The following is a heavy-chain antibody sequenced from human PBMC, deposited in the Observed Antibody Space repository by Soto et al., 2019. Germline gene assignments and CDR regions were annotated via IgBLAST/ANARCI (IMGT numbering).Heavy chain of an antibody. J-gene: IGHJ5*02. CDR1: GFTFSSYW. V-gene: IGHV3-74*01. CDR3: ARGESGYSSSWYYDP. CDR2: INSDGSST. D-gene: IGHD6-13*01. Sequence: GGSLRLSCAASGFTFSSYWMHWVRQAPGKGLVWVSRINSDGSSTSYADSVKGRFTISRDNAKNTLYLQMNSLRAEDTAVYYCARGESGYSSSWYYDPWGQGTPVTVSS.